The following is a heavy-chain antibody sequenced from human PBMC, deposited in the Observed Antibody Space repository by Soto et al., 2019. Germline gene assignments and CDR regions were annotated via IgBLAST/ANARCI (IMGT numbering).Heavy chain of an antibody. CDR3: GRARIRATHPCHFDY. D-gene: IGHD2-15*01. V-gene: IGHV4-59*01. CDR2: IQYSGST. CDR1: GGSISSYY. J-gene: IGHJ4*02. Sequence: PSETLSLTCTVSGGSISSYYWSWTRQPPGKGLEWIGDIQYSGSTNYHPSLKSRVTISVDTSKNQFSLKLSSVTAGDTAVYYCGRARIRATHPCHFDYWGKGPLVT.